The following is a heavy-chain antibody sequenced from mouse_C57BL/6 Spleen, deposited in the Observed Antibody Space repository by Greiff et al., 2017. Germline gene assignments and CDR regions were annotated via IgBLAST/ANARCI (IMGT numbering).Heavy chain of an antibody. V-gene: IGHV5-4*01. CDR2: ISDGGRYT. Sequence: EVQGVESGGGLVKPGGSLKLSCAASGFTFSSYAMSWVRPTPEKRLEWVATISDGGRYTYYPDNVKGRFTISRDNAKNNLYMQMSHLKSEDTAMYYCARDRYYDSSGHFDYWGQGTTLTVSS. D-gene: IGHD1-1*01. CDR1: GFTFSSYA. CDR3: ARDRYYDSSGHFDY. J-gene: IGHJ2*01.